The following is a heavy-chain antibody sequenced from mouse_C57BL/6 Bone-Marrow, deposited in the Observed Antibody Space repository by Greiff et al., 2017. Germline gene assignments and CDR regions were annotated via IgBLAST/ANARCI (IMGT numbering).Heavy chain of an antibody. CDR2: IDPSDSYT. CDR1: GYTFTSYW. J-gene: IGHJ2*01. Sequence: QVQLQQPGAELVKPGASVKLSCKASGYTFTSYWMQWVKQRPGQGLEWIGEIDPSDSYTNYNQKFKGKATLTVDKPSSTAYMQLSSLTSVDSAVYYCARLGYSKGAWYFDYWGQGTTLTVSS. D-gene: IGHD2-5*01. V-gene: IGHV1-50*01. CDR3: ARLGYSKGAWYFDY.